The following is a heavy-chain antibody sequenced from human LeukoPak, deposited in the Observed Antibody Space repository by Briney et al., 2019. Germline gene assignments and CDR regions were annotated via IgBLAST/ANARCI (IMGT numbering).Heavy chain of an antibody. CDR2: ISGSGGST. CDR3: AKASYYYDSSGYYYFDY. Sequence: PGGSLRLSCAASGFTFSSYAMNWVRQAPGEGLEWVSAISGSGGSTYYADSVKGRFTISRDNSKNTLYLQMNSLRAEDTAVYYCAKASYYYDSSGYYYFDYWGQGTLVTVSS. J-gene: IGHJ4*02. D-gene: IGHD3-22*01. V-gene: IGHV3-23*01. CDR1: GFTFSSYA.